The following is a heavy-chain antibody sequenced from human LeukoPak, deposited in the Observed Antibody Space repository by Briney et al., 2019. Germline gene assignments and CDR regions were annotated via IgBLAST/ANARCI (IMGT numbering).Heavy chain of an antibody. CDR2: IKQDGSEK. D-gene: IGHD6-19*01. Sequence: GGSLRLSRAASGFTFSSYWMSWVRQAPGKGLEWVANIKQDGSEKYYVDSVKGRFTISRDNAKNSLYLQMNSLRAEDTAVYYCARAKSYSSGRSHFDYWGQGTLVTVSS. V-gene: IGHV3-7*01. CDR3: ARAKSYSSGRSHFDY. J-gene: IGHJ4*02. CDR1: GFTFSSYW.